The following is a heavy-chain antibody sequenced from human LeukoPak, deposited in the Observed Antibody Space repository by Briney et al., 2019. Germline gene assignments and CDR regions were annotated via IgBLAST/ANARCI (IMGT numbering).Heavy chain of an antibody. J-gene: IGHJ4*02. CDR1: GFTFSTYW. D-gene: IGHD5/OR15-5a*01. Sequence: PGGSLRLSCAASGFTFSTYWMSWVRQSPGKGLEWLANIKPDGTEKYYVDSAKGRFTISRDNAKNSLYLQMNSLRAEDTAVYYCARGVTHFDYWGQGTLVTVSS. V-gene: IGHV3-7*05. CDR2: IKPDGTEK. CDR3: ARGVTHFDY.